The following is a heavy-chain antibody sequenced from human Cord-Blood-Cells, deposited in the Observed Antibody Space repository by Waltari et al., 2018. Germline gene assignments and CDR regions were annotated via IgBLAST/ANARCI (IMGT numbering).Heavy chain of an antibody. CDR2: IIPIFGTA. J-gene: IGHJ6*02. CDR1: GGTFSSYA. Sequence: QVQLVQSGAEVKKPGSSVKVSCKASGGTFSSYAISWVRQAPGQGLEWMGGIIPIFGTANYAQKFQGRVTITADESTSTGYMELSSLRSEDTGVYYCARGSEIYYDSSGYFRYYYGMDVWGQGTTVTVSS. V-gene: IGHV1-69*01. CDR3: ARGSEIYYDSSGYFRYYYGMDV. D-gene: IGHD3-22*01.